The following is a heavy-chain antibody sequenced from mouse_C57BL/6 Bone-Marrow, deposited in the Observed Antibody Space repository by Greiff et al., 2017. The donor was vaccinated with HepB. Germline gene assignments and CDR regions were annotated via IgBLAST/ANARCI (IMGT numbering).Heavy chain of an antibody. J-gene: IGHJ3*01. CDR3: ARSGVYYYGSTWFAY. V-gene: IGHV1-81*01. CDR2: IYPRSGNT. CDR1: GYTFTSYG. D-gene: IGHD1-1*01. Sequence: QVQLQQSGAELARPGASVKLSCKASGYTFTSYGISWVKQSTGQGLEWIGEIYPRSGNTYYNEKFKGKATLTADKSPSTAYMELRSLTSEDSAVYFCARSGVYYYGSTWFAYWGQGTLVTVSA.